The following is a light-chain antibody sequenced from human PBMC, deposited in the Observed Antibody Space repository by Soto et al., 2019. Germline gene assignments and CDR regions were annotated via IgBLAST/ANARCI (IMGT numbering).Light chain of an antibody. V-gene: IGLV2-14*01. CDR2: MVS. J-gene: IGLJ1*01. CDR1: SSDVGNYNY. CDR3: VSYTTSASYV. Sequence: QSVLTQPASVSGSPGQSITISCTGTSSDVGNYNYVSWYQQYPGRVPKLLIYMVSNRPSGVSNRFSGSKSGNTAPLTISGLQGEDEADYYCVSYTTSASYVFGTGTKVT.